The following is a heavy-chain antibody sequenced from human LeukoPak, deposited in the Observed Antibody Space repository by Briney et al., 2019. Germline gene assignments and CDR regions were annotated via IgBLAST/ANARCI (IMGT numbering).Heavy chain of an antibody. CDR3: ARDRGGGTYYIT. V-gene: IGHV3-11*01. D-gene: IGHD1-26*01. CDR2: ISSSGSTI. CDR1: GFTFSDYY. Sequence: PVRSLRLSCAASGFTFSDYYISWIRQAPGKGLEWVSYISSSGSTIYYADSVKGRFTISRDNAKNSLSLQMNSLRAEDTAVYYCARDRGGGTYYITWGQGTLVTVSS. J-gene: IGHJ4*02.